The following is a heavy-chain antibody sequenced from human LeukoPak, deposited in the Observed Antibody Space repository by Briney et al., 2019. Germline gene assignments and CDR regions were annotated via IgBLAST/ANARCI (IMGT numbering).Heavy chain of an antibody. CDR1: GYTFTSYG. D-gene: IGHD3-16*02. Sequence: ASVKVSCKASGYTFTSYGISWVRQAPGQGLEWMGWINPNSGGTNYAQKFQGRVTMTRDTSISTAYMELSRLRSDGTAVYYCARNYVWGSYRSHDAFDIWGQGTMVTVSS. CDR2: INPNSGGT. CDR3: ARNYVWGSYRSHDAFDI. J-gene: IGHJ3*02. V-gene: IGHV1-2*02.